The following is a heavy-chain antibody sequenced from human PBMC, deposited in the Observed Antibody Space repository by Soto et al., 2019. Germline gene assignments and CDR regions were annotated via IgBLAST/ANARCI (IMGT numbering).Heavy chain of an antibody. CDR3: AKETMVRGAPFDY. CDR2: IYSGGST. Sequence: PGGSLRLSYAASGVTVSSNYMSWVRQAPGKGLEWVSVIYSGGSTYYADSVKGRFTISRDNSKNTLYLQMNSLRAEDTAVYYCAKETMVRGAPFDYWGQGTLVTVSS. D-gene: IGHD3-10*01. J-gene: IGHJ4*02. CDR1: GVTVSSNY. V-gene: IGHV3-53*01.